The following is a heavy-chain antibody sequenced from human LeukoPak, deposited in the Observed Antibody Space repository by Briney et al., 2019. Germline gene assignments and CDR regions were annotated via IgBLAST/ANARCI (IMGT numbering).Heavy chain of an antibody. CDR3: TRDFDY. CDR2: TYYRSKWNY. V-gene: IGHV6-1*01. J-gene: IGHJ4*02. Sequence: SQTLSLTCAISGDSVPSNTASWNWIRQSPSRGLEWLGRTYYRSKWNYDYAVSVKSRITINPDTSKNQFSLQLNSVTPDDTAVYYCTRDFDYWGQGTLVTVSS. CDR1: GDSVPSNTAS.